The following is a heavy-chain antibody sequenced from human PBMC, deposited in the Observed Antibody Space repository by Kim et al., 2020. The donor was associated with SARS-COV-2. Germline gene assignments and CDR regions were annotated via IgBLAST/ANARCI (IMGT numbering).Heavy chain of an antibody. J-gene: IGHJ4*02. D-gene: IGHD2-15*01. CDR1: GYSLSELS. V-gene: IGHV1-24*01. CDR2: YDPEPGET. Sequence: ASVKVSCKVSGYSLSELSIHWVRQAPVEGLEWMGGYDPEPGETIFAQKFQGRVTMTEDTSTDTAYMELSSLRSEDTAVYYCASGYSSVGGDYWGQGTLVTVSS. CDR3: ASGYSSVGGDY.